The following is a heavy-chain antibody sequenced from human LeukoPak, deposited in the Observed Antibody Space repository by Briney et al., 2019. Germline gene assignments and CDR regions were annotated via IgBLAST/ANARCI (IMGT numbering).Heavy chain of an antibody. Sequence: GGSLRLSCAASGFTFSSYSMNWVRQAPGKGLEWVSSISSSSSCIYYADSVKGRFTISRDNAKNSLYLQMNSLRAEDTAVYYCAKAYNYYDSSGYYYFDYWGQGTLVTVSS. CDR2: ISSSSSCI. V-gene: IGHV3-21*04. J-gene: IGHJ4*02. D-gene: IGHD3-22*01. CDR3: AKAYNYYDSSGYYYFDY. CDR1: GFTFSSYS.